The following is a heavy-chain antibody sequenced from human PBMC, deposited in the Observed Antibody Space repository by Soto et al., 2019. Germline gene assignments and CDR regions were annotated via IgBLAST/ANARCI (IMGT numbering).Heavy chain of an antibody. CDR1: GFPFSDHY. CDR2: INFSGVTV. D-gene: IGHD2-2*01. J-gene: IGHJ3*02. V-gene: IGHV3-11*01. CDR3: VRDPSPRNGFDI. Sequence: VQLVESGGGLVEPGGSLRLSCEASGFPFSDHYMNWIRQAPGKGLEWISYINFSGVTVYYAASVKGRFTISRDNAKNSIYLQMNRLTAEETAMYYCVRDPSPRNGFDIWGQGTMVIVSS.